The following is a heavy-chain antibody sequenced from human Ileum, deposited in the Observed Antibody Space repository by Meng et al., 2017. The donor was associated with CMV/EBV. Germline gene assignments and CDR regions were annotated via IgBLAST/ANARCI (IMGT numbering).Heavy chain of an antibody. CDR3: AREQLLYYFDF. CDR1: GFTFSDYY. J-gene: IGHJ4*02. Sequence: GESLKISCVASGFTFSDYYMSWIRQAPGKGLEWVAFISTTDIIYYADSVKGRFTISRDNAKNSVFLQMNSLRAEDTAIYYCAREQLLYYFDFWGQGTLVTVSS. CDR2: ISTTDII. V-gene: IGHV3-69-1*02. D-gene: IGHD1-1*01.